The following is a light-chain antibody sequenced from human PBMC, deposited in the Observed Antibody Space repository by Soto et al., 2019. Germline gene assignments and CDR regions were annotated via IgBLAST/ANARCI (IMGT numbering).Light chain of an antibody. CDR1: QSSSNY. Sequence: DIQMTQSPSSLSASVGDRVTITCRASQSSSNYLNWYQQRPGKAPKLLIYAASSLQSGVPSRFNASGSGTDFTLTINSLQPEDFATYYCQQSFHTSRTFGQGTKVEI. CDR2: AAS. V-gene: IGKV1-39*01. CDR3: QQSFHTSRT. J-gene: IGKJ1*01.